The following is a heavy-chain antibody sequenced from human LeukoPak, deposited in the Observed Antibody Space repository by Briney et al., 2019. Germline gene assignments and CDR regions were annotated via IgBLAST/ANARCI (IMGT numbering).Heavy chain of an antibody. D-gene: IGHD3-22*01. CDR1: GCTFTSYG. V-gene: IGHV1-18*01. J-gene: IGHJ4*02. CDR3: ARTNVYYYASSDYYPYFDY. Sequence: GASVKVSCKASGCTFTSYGISWVRRAPGQGLEWMGWISAYNGNTNYAQKLQDRVTMTTDTSTSTAYMELRSLRSDDTAVYYCARTNVYYYASSDYYPYFDYWAQGTLVTVSS. CDR2: ISAYNGNT.